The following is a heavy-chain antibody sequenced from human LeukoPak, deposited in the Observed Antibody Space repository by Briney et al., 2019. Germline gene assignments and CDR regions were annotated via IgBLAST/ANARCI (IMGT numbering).Heavy chain of an antibody. CDR1: GFTFSSYS. J-gene: IGHJ3*02. Sequence: GGSLRLSCAASGFTFSSYSMNWVRQAPGKGLEWVSSISSSSSYIYYADSVKGRFTISRDNAKNSLCLQMNSLRAEDTAVYYCARARRYCSGGSCSPDGAFDIWGQGTMVTVSS. CDR3: ARARRYCSGGSCSPDGAFDI. V-gene: IGHV3-21*01. CDR2: ISSSSSYI. D-gene: IGHD2-15*01.